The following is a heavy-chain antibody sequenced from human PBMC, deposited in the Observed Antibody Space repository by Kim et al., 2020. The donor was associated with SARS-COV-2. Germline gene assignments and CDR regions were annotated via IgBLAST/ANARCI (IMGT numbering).Heavy chain of an antibody. V-gene: IGHV4-34*01. CDR1: GVSFSGYY. CDR3: AIVYYDSSGYYYYYFDY. Sequence: SETLSLTCAVYGVSFSGYYWSWIRQPPGKGLEWIGEINHSGSTNYNPSLKSRVTISVDTSKNQFSLKLSSVTAADTAVYYCAIVYYDSSGYYYYYFDYWGQGTLVTVSS. D-gene: IGHD3-22*01. CDR2: INHSGST. J-gene: IGHJ4*02.